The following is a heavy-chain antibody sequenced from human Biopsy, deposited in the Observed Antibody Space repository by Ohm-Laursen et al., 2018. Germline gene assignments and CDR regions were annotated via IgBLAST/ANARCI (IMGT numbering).Heavy chain of an antibody. Sequence: SETLSLTCTVSGGSIRSDYWSWIRQSPRKGLEWIGHISGRGATNYNPSLRGRVTISVDTSKNQFSLKLSSVTAADMAVFFCARLYRLDDYWNDDPPDAFDVWDQGTMVTVSS. D-gene: IGHD3-3*01. CDR2: ISGRGAT. CDR3: ARLYRLDDYWNDDPPDAFDV. V-gene: IGHV4-59*01. CDR1: GGSIRSDY. J-gene: IGHJ3*01.